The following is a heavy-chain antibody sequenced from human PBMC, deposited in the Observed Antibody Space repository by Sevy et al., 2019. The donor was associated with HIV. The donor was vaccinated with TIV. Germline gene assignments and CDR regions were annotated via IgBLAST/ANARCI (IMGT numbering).Heavy chain of an antibody. CDR3: ARDRAGSGSYYSASKGYYYYMDV. Sequence: GGSLRLSCAASGFTFSSYSMNWVRQAPGKGLEWVSSISSSSSYIYYADSVKGRFTISSDNAKNSLYLQMNSLRAEDMAVYYCARDRAGSGSYYSASKGYYYYMDVWGKGTTVTVSS. J-gene: IGHJ6*03. D-gene: IGHD3-10*01. CDR2: ISSSSSYI. V-gene: IGHV3-21*01. CDR1: GFTFSSYS.